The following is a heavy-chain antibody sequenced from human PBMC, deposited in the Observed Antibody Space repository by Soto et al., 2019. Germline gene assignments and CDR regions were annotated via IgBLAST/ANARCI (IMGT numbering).Heavy chain of an antibody. J-gene: IGHJ6*02. V-gene: IGHV1-69*13. CDR2: IIPIFGTA. Sequence: SVKVSCKASGGTFSSYAISWVRQAPGQGLEWMGGIIPIFGTANYAQKFQGRVTITADESTSTAYMELSSLRSEDTAVYYCARGMAAGPLYYYYGMDVWGQGTTVTVSS. CDR1: GGTFSSYA. D-gene: IGHD6-13*01. CDR3: ARGMAAGPLYYYYGMDV.